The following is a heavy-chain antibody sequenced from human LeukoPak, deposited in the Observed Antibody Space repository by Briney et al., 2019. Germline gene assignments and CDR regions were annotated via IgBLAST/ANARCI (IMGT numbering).Heavy chain of an antibody. CDR3: AKTGVQLWFEDY. D-gene: IGHD5-18*01. V-gene: IGHV3-9*01. J-gene: IGHJ4*02. CDR1: GFTFDDYA. CDR2: ISWNSGSI. Sequence: GRSLRLSCAASGFTFDDYATHWVRQAPGKGLEWVSGISWNSGSIGYADSVKGRFTISRDNSKNTLYLQMNSLRAEDTAVYYCAKTGVQLWFEDYWGQGTLVTVSS.